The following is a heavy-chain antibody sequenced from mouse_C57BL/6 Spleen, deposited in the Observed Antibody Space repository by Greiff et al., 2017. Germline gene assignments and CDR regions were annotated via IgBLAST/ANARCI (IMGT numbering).Heavy chain of an antibody. CDR2: IYPGDGDT. D-gene: IGHD1-1*01. Sequence: QVQLKESGAELGKPGASVKISCKASGYAFSSYWMNWVKQRPGKGLEWIGQIYPGDGDTNYNGKFKGKATLTADKSSSTAYMQLSSLTSEDSAVYFCARVTTVVGYFDVWGTGTTVTVSS. J-gene: IGHJ1*03. CDR1: GYAFSSYW. CDR3: ARVTTVVGYFDV. V-gene: IGHV1-80*01.